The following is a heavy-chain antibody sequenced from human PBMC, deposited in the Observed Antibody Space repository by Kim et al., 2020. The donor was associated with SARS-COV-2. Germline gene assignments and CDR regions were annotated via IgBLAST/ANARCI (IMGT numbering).Heavy chain of an antibody. D-gene: IGHD3-22*01. Sequence: SETLSLTCAVSGGSISSGGYSWSWIRQPPGKGLEWIGYIYHSGSTYYNPSLKSRVTISVDRSKNQFSLKLSSVTAADTAVYYCAREGDSSGYVFDPWGQGTLVTVSS. CDR3: AREGDSSGYVFDP. CDR2: IYHSGST. V-gene: IGHV4-30-2*01. CDR1: GGSISSGGYS. J-gene: IGHJ5*02.